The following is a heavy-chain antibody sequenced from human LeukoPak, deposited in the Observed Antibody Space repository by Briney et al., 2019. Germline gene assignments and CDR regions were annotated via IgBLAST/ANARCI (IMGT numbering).Heavy chain of an antibody. CDR2: TYTGGNS. D-gene: IGHD3-22*01. CDR3: ARGGRGSAAVVAPRSFDI. J-gene: IGHJ3*02. Sequence: GGSLRLPCAASGFTFSSYSMNWVRQAPGKGLEWVSVTYTGGNSYYADSVKGRFIISRDISKNTLYLQMNSLRAEDSALYYCARGGRGSAAVVAPRSFDIWAKGRWSPSLQ. V-gene: IGHV3-53*01. CDR1: GFTFSSYS.